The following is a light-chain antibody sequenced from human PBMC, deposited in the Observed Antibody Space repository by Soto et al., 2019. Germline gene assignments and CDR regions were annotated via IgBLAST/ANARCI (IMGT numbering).Light chain of an antibody. CDR2: AAS. Sequence: DIQMTQSPSSLSASVGDRVTITCRASHNIRTSVIWYQQKLGKAPKFLIYAASSLQSGVPSRFSGSGSGTDFTLTISSLQPEDFATYYCQQSYSTPRTFGQGTKVEIK. CDR1: HNIRTS. J-gene: IGKJ1*01. CDR3: QQSYSTPRT. V-gene: IGKV1-39*01.